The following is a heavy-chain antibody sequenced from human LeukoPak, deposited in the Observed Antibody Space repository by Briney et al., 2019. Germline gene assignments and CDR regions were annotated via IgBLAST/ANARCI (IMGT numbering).Heavy chain of an antibody. CDR2: INPNSGGT. V-gene: IGHV1-2*02. J-gene: IGHJ3*02. CDR1: GYTFTGYY. D-gene: IGHD3-22*01. CDR3: ARFRSYDSSGYFAFDI. Sequence: ASVKVSCKASGYTFTGYYMHWVRQAPGQGLEWMGWINPNSGGTNYAQKFQGRVTMTRDTSISTAYMELSRLRSDDTAVYYCARFRSYDSSGYFAFDIWGQGTMVTVSS.